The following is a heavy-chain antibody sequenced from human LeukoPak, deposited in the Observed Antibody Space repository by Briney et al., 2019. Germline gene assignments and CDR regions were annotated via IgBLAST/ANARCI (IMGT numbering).Heavy chain of an antibody. CDR3: ARTFAAAHIDY. CDR2: IKSDGSST. CDR1: GFTFSGYW. Sequence: PGGSLRLSCAASGFTFSGYWMHWVRQAPGKGLVWVSRIKSDGSSTTYADSVKGRFTISRDNAKYTLYLEMNSLRAEDTAVYYCARTFAAAHIDYWGQGTLVTVSS. J-gene: IGHJ4*02. D-gene: IGHD2-15*01. V-gene: IGHV3-74*01.